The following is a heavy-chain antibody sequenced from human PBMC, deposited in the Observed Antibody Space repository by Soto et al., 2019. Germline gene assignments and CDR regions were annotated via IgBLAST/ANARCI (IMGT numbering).Heavy chain of an antibody. V-gene: IGHV1-69*12. J-gene: IGHJ6*02. Sequence: QVQLVQSGAEVVKPGSSVKVSCKASGDTFDTFAISWVRQAPRQGLEWMGGIIPIFRTPDYGQKFQGRVTITADESTSTAYMELSSLRSEDTAVYYCARDKDREQVGGNYYYTLDVWGQGTTVTVSS. CDR3: ARDKDREQVGGNYYYTLDV. D-gene: IGHD2-2*01. CDR2: IIPIFRTP. CDR1: GDTFDTFA.